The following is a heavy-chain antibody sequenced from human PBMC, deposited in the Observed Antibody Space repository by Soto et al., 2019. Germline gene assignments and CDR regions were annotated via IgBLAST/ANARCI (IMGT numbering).Heavy chain of an antibody. V-gene: IGHV4-34*01. CDR2: INHSGST. Sequence: SETLSLTCAVYGGSFSGYYWSWIRQPPGEGLEWVGGINHSGSTNYNPSLKSRVTISVDTSKNQFSLKLSSVTAADTAVYYCARYHGVEYYDILTGSERAVYYYHGMDVWGQGTTVTVSS. CDR3: ARYHGVEYYDILTGSERAVYYYHGMDV. CDR1: GGSFSGYY. D-gene: IGHD3-9*01. J-gene: IGHJ6*02.